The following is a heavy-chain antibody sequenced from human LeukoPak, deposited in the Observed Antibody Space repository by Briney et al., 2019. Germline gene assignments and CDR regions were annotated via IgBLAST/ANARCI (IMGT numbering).Heavy chain of an antibody. V-gene: IGHV3-66*02. CDR2: IYSGGST. Sequence: GGSLRLSCAASGVTVSSNYMSWVRQAPGKGLEWVSVIYSGGSTYYADSVKGRFTISRDNSKNTLYLQMNSLRAEDTAVYYCARVGLRFLSRGPHANFDYWGQGTLVTVSS. D-gene: IGHD3-3*01. CDR1: GVTVSSNY. CDR3: ARVGLRFLSRGPHANFDY. J-gene: IGHJ4*02.